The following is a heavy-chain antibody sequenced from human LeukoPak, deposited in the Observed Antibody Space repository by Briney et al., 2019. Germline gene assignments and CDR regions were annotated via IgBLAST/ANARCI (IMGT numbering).Heavy chain of an antibody. CDR1: GDSISDYY. D-gene: IGHD4-17*01. J-gene: IGHJ6*03. V-gene: IGHV4-59*01. Sequence: SETLSLTCVVSGDSISDYYWTWIRQPPGKGLEWLGYIYYSGSTSYNPSLESRITMSVDTSKNQFSLKLTSVTAADTADYYCARLNTDYGDGCHYYLDVWGKGTTVTVSS. CDR3: ARLNTDYGDGCHYYLDV. CDR2: IYYSGST.